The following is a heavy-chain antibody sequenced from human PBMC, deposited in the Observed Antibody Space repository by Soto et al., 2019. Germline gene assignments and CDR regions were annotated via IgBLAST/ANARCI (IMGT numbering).Heavy chain of an antibody. D-gene: IGHD2-2*01. J-gene: IGHJ3*02. CDR1: GGTFSSYA. CDR2: IIPIFGTA. Sequence: ASVRVSCKASGGTFSSYAISWVRQAPGQGLEWMGGIIPIFGTANYAQKFQGRVTITADESTSTAYMELSSLRSEDTAVYYCARDSSRVPRGAFDICGQGTMVTVS. CDR3: ARDSSRVPRGAFDI. V-gene: IGHV1-69*13.